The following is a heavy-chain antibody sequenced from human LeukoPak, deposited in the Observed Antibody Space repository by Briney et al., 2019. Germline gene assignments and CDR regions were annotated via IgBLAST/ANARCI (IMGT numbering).Heavy chain of an antibody. CDR1: GGSISSSTYC. D-gene: IGHD3-16*02. CDR2: IYYSGST. CDR3: ASSPLVLRFDP. V-gene: IGHV4-39*01. J-gene: IGHJ5*02. Sequence: PSETLSLTCTVSGGSISSSTYCWGWLRQPPGKGLEWIGSIYYSGSTQYNPSLKSRLTISVDTSKNQFSLKLSSVTDADTAVYYCASSPLVLRFDPWGQGTLVTVSS.